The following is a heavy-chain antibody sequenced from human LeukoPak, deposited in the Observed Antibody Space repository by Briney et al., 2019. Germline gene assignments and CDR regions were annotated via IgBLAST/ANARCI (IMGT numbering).Heavy chain of an antibody. CDR3: ARNLYSSGWWVIDY. D-gene: IGHD6-19*01. V-gene: IGHV4-39*01. Sequence: NPSETLSLTCTVSGGSISDRNYYWDWIRQPPGKGLEWIGNIYYTGNTYYSPSLKSRVTLSVGTSTNQFSLKLNSVTAADTAVYYCARNLYSSGWWVIDYWGQGTLVTVSS. J-gene: IGHJ4*02. CDR1: GGSISDRNYY. CDR2: IYYTGNT.